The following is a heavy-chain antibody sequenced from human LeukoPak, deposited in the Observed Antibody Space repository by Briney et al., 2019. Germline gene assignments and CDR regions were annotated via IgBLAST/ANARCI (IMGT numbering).Heavy chain of an antibody. D-gene: IGHD1-26*01. V-gene: IGHV4-61*02. CDR1: GGPNSSGSYY. Sequence: SQTLSLTCTVSGGPNSSGSYYWRWIRQPAGKGLERIGCIYTSGRTNYNPSLPSRVTISVFTSKNQSSLKQSYVTAPDPTVLYCAREAGDSGSPGDYWGQGTLVTVSS. CDR2: IYTSGRT. CDR3: AREAGDSGSPGDY. J-gene: IGHJ4*02.